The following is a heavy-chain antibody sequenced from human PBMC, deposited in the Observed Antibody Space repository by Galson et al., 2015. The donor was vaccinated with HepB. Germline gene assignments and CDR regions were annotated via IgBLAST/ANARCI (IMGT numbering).Heavy chain of an antibody. CDR1: GFTFSNAW. CDR2: IKSKTDGGTT. D-gene: IGHD6-19*01. V-gene: IGHV3-15*07. Sequence: SLRLSCAASGFTFSNAWMNWVRQAPGKGLEWVGRIKSKTDGGTTDYAATVKGRFTISRDDSKNTLYLQMNSLKTEDTAVYYCTKDRPAVAWRGTDAFDIWGQGTMFTVSS. CDR3: TKDRPAVAWRGTDAFDI. J-gene: IGHJ3*02.